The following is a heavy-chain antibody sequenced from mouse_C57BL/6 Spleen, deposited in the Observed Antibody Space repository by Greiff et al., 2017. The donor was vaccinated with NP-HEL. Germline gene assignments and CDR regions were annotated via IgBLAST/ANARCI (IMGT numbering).Heavy chain of an antibody. J-gene: IGHJ2*01. CDR1: GFTFSSYG. V-gene: IGHV5-6*02. Sequence: EVKLVESGGDLVKPGGSLKLSCAASGFTFSSYGMSWVRQTPDKRLEWVATISSGGSYTYYPDSVKGRFTISRDNAKNTLYLQMSSLKSEDTAMYYCARRGTGTEDYWGQGTTLTVSS. CDR3: ARRGTGTEDY. CDR2: ISSGGSYT. D-gene: IGHD4-1*01.